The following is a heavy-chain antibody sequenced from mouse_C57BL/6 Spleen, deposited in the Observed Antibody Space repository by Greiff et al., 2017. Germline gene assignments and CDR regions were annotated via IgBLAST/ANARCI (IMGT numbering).Heavy chain of an antibody. Sequence: DVQLQESGPGLVKPSQSLSLSCSVTGYSITSGYYWNWIRHFPENKLEWMVYISYDGSNNYNPSLKNRISITRDTSKNQFFLKLNYVTTEDTATYYCERVYEDYWYFDVWGTGTTVTVSS. CDR3: ERVYEDYWYFDV. CDR2: ISYDGSN. V-gene: IGHV3-6*01. D-gene: IGHD1-1*01. J-gene: IGHJ1*03. CDR1: GYSITSGYY.